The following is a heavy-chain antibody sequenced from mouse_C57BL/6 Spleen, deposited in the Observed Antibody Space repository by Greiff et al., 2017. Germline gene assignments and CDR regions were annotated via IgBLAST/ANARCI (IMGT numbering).Heavy chain of an antibody. Sequence: HVQLMQSGAELVRPGASVTLSCTASGYTFTDYEMHWVKQTPVHGLEWIGAIVPETGGTAYNQKFKGQAILTADNSSSTAYMELSSLTSEDTAVYYCTRIDCDTFAYWGQGTLVTVSA. CDR1: GYTFTDYE. V-gene: IGHV1-15*01. J-gene: IGHJ3*01. CDR2: IVPETGGT. CDR3: TRIDCDTFAY.